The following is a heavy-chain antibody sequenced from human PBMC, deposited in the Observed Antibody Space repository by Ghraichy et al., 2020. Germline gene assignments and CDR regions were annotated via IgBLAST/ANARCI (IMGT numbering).Heavy chain of an antibody. CDR1: GFTVSSNY. CDR3: ARVGIAAAVSQAFDI. D-gene: IGHD6-13*01. CDR2: IYSGGST. J-gene: IGHJ3*02. Sequence: GGSLRLSCAASGFTVSSNYMSWVRQAPGKGLEWVSVIYSGGSTYYADSVKGRFTISRHNSKNTLYLQMNSLRAEDTAVYYCARVGIAAAVSQAFDIWGQGTMVTVSS. V-gene: IGHV3-53*04.